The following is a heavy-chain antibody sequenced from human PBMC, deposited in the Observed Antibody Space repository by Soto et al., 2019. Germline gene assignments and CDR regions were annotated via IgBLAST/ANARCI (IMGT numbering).Heavy chain of an antibody. CDR1: GFTFSSYA. Sequence: QVQLVESGGGVVQPGRSLRLSCAASGFTFSSYAMHWVRQAPGKGLEWVAVISYDGSNKYYADSVKGRFTISRDNSKNTLYLQLNRLRAEDTAVYYCTRDKRDLRFLEWSYFFDYWGQRTLVTVCS. J-gene: IGHJ4*02. CDR2: ISYDGSNK. D-gene: IGHD3-3*01. V-gene: IGHV3-30-3*01. CDR3: TRDKRDLRFLEWSYFFDY.